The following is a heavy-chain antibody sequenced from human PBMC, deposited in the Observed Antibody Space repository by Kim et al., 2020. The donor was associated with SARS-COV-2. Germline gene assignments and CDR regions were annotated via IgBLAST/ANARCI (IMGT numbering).Heavy chain of an antibody. V-gene: IGHV4-39*01. CDR3: ARLLITSSATADH. D-gene: IGHD2-15*01. Sequence: YNASLKSRIIMSVDATKNQVSLRLSSVTAADTAFYYCARLLITSSATADHWGQGILVTVSS. J-gene: IGHJ4*02.